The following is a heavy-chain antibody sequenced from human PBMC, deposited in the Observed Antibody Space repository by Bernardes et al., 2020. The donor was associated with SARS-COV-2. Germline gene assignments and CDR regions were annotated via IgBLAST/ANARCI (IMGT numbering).Heavy chain of an antibody. J-gene: IGHJ5*02. V-gene: IGHV3-23*05. CDR2: IDGAGIGT. Sequence: GGSLRLSCAGSGYSFKDYSMTWVRQVPGKGLEWLSAIDGAGIGTYYAESVKGRFTISRDNSKKTLYLQMKALKSDDTAIYYCAKNVGRLGYGIVTWGQGT. CDR3: AKNVGRLGYGIVT. CDR1: GYSFKDYS. D-gene: IGHD5-18*01.